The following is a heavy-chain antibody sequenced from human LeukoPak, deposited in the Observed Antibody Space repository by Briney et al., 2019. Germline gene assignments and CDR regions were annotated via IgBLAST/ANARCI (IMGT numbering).Heavy chain of an antibody. Sequence: GGSLRLSCAASGFTFSSYSMNWVRQAPGKGLEWVSSISSSSYIYYADSVKGRFTISRDNAKNSLYLQMNSLRAEDTAVYYCARDKWRTVQFDYWGQGTLVTVSS. D-gene: IGHD4-11*01. CDR3: ARDKWRTVQFDY. CDR1: GFTFSSYS. CDR2: ISSSSYI. V-gene: IGHV3-21*01. J-gene: IGHJ4*02.